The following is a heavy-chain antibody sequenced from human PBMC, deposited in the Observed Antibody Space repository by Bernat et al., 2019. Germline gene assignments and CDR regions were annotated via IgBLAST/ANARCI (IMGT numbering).Heavy chain of an antibody. CDR1: GFTFSDYY. J-gene: IGHJ6*03. V-gene: IGHV3-11*05. Sequence: QVQLVESGGGLVKPGGSLRLSCAASGFTFSDYYMSWIRQAPGKGLDWVSYISSSSSYAKYADSVKGRFTISRDKGKNSMYLQMNSLRAEDTAVYYCARGTSTSAPYMDVWGKGTTVTVSS. CDR3: ARGTSTSAPYMDV. CDR2: ISSSSSYA.